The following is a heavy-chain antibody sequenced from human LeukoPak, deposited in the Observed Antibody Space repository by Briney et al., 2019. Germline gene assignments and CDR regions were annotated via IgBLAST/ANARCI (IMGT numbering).Heavy chain of an antibody. J-gene: IGHJ5*02. CDR2: IYSGGST. Sequence: QPGGSLRLSCAASGFTVSSNYMSWVRQAPGKGLDWVSVIYSGGSTYYADSVTGRFTVSRDNSKNTLYLQMNSLRAEDTAVYYCARDLAYGDKPAGGTWGQGTLVTVSS. CDR3: ARDLAYGDKPAGGT. CDR1: GFTVSSNY. D-gene: IGHD4-17*01. V-gene: IGHV3-53*01.